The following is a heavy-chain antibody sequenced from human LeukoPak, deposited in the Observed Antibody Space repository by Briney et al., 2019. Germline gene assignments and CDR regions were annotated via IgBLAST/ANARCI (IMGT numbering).Heavy chain of an antibody. V-gene: IGHV4-59*01. CDR1: GGSISSYY. CDR2: IYYSGST. CDR3: ARVGWVVPAAISAFDI. J-gene: IGHJ3*02. Sequence: SETLSLTCTVSGGSISSYYWSWIRQPPGKGLEWIGYIYYSGSTNYNPSLKSRVTISVDTSKYQFSLKLSSVTAADTAVYYCARVGWVVPAAISAFDIWGQGTMVTVSS. D-gene: IGHD2-2*02.